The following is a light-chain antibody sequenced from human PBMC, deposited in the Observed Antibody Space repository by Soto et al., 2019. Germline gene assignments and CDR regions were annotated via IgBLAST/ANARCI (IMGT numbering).Light chain of an antibody. CDR2: SAS. Sequence: EIVLTQSPATLSLSPGDRATLSCRASQSVSSFLSWYQQNPDHAPRLLVYSASTRATGIPGRCSGSGSGTLFTLTISILHPDDVASYRCQHYSILWTFGQGTKVDIK. CDR1: QSVSSF. V-gene: IGKV3-15*01. J-gene: IGKJ1*01. CDR3: QHYSILWT.